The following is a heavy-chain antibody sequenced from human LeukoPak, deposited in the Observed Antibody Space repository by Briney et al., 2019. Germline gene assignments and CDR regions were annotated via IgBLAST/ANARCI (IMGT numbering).Heavy chain of an antibody. CDR1: GYTFTGYY. CDR2: INPNSGGT. D-gene: IGHD4-23*01. Sequence: ASVKVSCKASGYTFTGYYMHWVRQAPGQGLEWMGRINPNSGGTNYAQKFQGRVTMTRDTSISTAYMELSRLRSEDTAVYYCARGFYHDYGGNFDYWGQGTLVTVSS. CDR3: ARGFYHDYGGNFDY. J-gene: IGHJ4*02. V-gene: IGHV1-2*06.